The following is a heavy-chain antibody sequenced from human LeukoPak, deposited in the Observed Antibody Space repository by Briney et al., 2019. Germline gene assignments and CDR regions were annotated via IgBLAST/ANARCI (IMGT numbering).Heavy chain of an antibody. V-gene: IGHV3-23*01. D-gene: IGHD6-13*01. CDR2: FSATDGSA. CDR1: GFTVSSYG. Sequence: GGSLRLSCAASGFTVSSYGMTWVRLAPGKGLEWVSAFSATDGSAQYAGSVKGRFTISRDNSKNSLYLQMNSLRDEDTAVYYCAKARIAAAGTGAFDVWGQGTVVTVSS. J-gene: IGHJ3*01. CDR3: AKARIAAAGTGAFDV.